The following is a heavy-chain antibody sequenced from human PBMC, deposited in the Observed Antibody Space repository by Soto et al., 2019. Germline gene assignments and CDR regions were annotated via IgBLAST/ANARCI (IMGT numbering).Heavy chain of an antibody. CDR2: INHSGSS. J-gene: IGHJ4*02. V-gene: IGHV4-34*01. CDR1: GDSFSGYY. D-gene: IGHD2-15*01. CDR3: ARHYCSDIGCYLFIDR. Sequence: SETLSLTCAVYGDSFSGYYWAWIRQPPGKGLEWIGEINHSGSSTYKPSLKSRVPISVDTYKNQFSLKLSFVTAADTAVYYCARHYCSDIGCYLFIDRWGQGNLVT.